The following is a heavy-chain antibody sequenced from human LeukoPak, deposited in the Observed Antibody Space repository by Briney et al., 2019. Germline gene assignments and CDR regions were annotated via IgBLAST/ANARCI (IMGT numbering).Heavy chain of an antibody. CDR2: INPNSGGT. Sequence: ASVKVSCKASGYTFTGYYMHWVRQAPGQGLEWMGWINPNSGGTNYAQKFQGRVTMTRDTSISTAYMELSRLRSDDTAVYYCARVPHLERIAVAGYGYWGQGTLVTVSS. CDR3: ARVPHLERIAVAGYGY. CDR1: GYTFTGYY. V-gene: IGHV1-2*02. D-gene: IGHD6-19*01. J-gene: IGHJ4*02.